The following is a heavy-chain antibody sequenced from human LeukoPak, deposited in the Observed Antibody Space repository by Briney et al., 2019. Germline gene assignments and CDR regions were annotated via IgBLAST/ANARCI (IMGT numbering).Heavy chain of an antibody. V-gene: IGHV3-48*03. CDR1: GFTFSSYE. J-gene: IGHJ3*01. CDR2: IISSGRII. CDR3: ARMNYDILTGYYLRAFDV. Sequence: PGGSLRLSCAASGFTFSSYEINWVRQAPGKGLEWVSHIISSGRIIYYADPVKGRFTISRDNAKNSLYLQMNSLRAEDTAVYYCARMNYDILTGYYLRAFDVWGQGTMVTVSS. D-gene: IGHD3-9*01.